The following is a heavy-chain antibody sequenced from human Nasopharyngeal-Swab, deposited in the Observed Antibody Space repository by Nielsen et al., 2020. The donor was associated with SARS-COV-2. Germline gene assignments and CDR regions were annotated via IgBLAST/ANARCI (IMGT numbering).Heavy chain of an antibody. Sequence: SLKISCAVSGFTFSSHGMHWVRQAPGKGLEWVAGIWYDGSETHYAGSVKGRITISRDNSKRMLYLQMDDLRDEDTAIYYCARDNRGGTLPNWFDTWGQGSLVTVSS. J-gene: IGHJ5*02. D-gene: IGHD3-10*01. CDR1: GFTFSSHG. CDR2: IWYDGSET. V-gene: IGHV3-33*01. CDR3: ARDNRGGTLPNWFDT.